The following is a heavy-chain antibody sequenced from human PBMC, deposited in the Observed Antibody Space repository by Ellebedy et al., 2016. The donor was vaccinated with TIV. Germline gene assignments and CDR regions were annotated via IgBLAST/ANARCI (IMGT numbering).Heavy chain of an antibody. V-gene: IGHV4-30-2*01. Sequence: SETLSLTXAVSGGSVSGGGYSWSWIRQPPGKGLEWLGYIYHGGTTHYSPSLKSRVTISVDTSKNQISLNLTSVTAADTAVYYCASCSRPHHYYYYLDVWGKGTTVTVSS. D-gene: IGHD2-2*01. CDR3: ASCSRPHHYYYYLDV. CDR1: GGSVSGGGYS. CDR2: IYHGGTT. J-gene: IGHJ6*03.